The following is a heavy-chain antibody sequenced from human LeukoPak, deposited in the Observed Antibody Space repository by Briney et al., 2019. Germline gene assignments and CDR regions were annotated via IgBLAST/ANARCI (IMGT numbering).Heavy chain of an antibody. CDR2: INHSGST. CDR3: ARRLSSALDY. CDR1: GGSFSGYY. Sequence: SETLSLTCAVYGGSFSGYYWSWIRQPPGKGLGWIGEINHSGSTNYNPSLKSRVTISVDTSKNQFSLKLSSVTAADTAVYYCARRLSSALDYWGQGTLVTVSS. J-gene: IGHJ4*02. D-gene: IGHD6-19*01. V-gene: IGHV4-34*01.